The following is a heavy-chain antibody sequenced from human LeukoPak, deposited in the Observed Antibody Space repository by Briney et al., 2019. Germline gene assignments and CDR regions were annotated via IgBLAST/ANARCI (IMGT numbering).Heavy chain of an antibody. CDR3: SKPPGGGYPYNFSYSSTMAV. J-gene: IGHJ6*03. CDR2: IYASGST. D-gene: IGHD3/OR15-3a*01. Sequence: SETLSLTCTVSGGSISSYYWSWIRQPAGKGLEWIGRIYASGSTNYNPSLKSRVTISVDTSKNQFSLKLSSVTAADTAVYYCSKPPGGGYPYNFSYSSTMAVGAKGTTAPIPS. CDR1: GGSISSYY. V-gene: IGHV4-4*07.